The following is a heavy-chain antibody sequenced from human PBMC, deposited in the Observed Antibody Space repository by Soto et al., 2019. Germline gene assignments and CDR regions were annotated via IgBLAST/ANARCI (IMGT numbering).Heavy chain of an antibody. CDR1: GFTFRYYS. Sequence: SLRPSCAAPGFTFRYYSIHWGRPAPRKGLEWVAVISYDGSNKYYADSGKGRFTITRDNSKNTLCLQMNSLRAEDTAGYYCAKGRFVGPAPNYFDYWGQGTLVTVSS. J-gene: IGHJ4*02. V-gene: IGHV3-30*18. CDR3: AKGRFVGPAPNYFDY. CDR2: ISYDGSNK.